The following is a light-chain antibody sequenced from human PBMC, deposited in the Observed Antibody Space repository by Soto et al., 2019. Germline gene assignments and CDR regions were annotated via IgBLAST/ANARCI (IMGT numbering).Light chain of an antibody. CDR3: SSYTSSSTFYV. J-gene: IGLJ1*01. CDR1: SSDVGGYNY. CDR2: EVS. V-gene: IGLV2-14*01. Sequence: SALTQPASVSGSPGQSITISCTGTSSDVGGYNYVSWYQQRPGKAPKLMIYEVSNRPSGVSNRFSGSKSGNTASLTISGLQAEDEADYYCSSYTSSSTFYVFGTGTKVTVL.